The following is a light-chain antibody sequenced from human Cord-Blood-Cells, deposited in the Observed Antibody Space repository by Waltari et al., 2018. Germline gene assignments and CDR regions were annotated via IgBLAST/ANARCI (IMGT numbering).Light chain of an antibody. CDR2: DVS. CDR3: SSYTSSSFWV. J-gene: IGLJ3*02. V-gene: IGLV2-14*01. CDR1: SSDVGGYNY. Sequence: QSALTQPASVSGSPGQSITISCTGTSSDVGGYNYVSWYQQHPGKAPKLMIYDVSKRPPGVSNRFSGSKSGNTASLTISGLQAEDGADYYCSSYTSSSFWVFGGGTKLTVL.